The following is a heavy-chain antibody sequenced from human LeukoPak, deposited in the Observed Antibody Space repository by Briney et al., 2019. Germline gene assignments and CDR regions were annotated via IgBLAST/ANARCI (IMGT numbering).Heavy chain of an antibody. V-gene: IGHV3-43*02. CDR2: ISGDGGST. CDR3: AKDMDADTHY. Sequence: PGGSLRLSCAASGFTFDDYAMHRVRQAPGKGLEWVSLISGDGGSTYYADFVKGRFTISRDNSKNSLYLQMNSLRTEDTALYYCAKDMDADTHYWGQGTLVTVSS. D-gene: IGHD5-18*01. CDR1: GFTFDDYA. J-gene: IGHJ4*02.